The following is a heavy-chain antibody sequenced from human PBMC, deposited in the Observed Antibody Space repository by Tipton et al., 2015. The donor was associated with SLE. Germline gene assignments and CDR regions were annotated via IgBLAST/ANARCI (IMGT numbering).Heavy chain of an antibody. J-gene: IGHJ3*02. CDR3: ARGGMSPDTFDI. V-gene: IGHV4-61*05. CDR1: RGSISSSSYY. CDR2: IDYIENA. D-gene: IGHD3-16*01. Sequence: TLSLTCTVSRGSISSSSYYWGWVRQPPGKALEWVASIDYIENAHYNPSLKSRVSVSIDTSKDQFSLKLSSVTAADTAIYYCARGGMSPDTFDIWGPGTMVTVSP.